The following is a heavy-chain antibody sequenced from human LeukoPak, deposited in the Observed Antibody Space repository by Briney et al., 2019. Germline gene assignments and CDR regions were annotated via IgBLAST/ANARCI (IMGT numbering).Heavy chain of an antibody. J-gene: IGHJ4*02. V-gene: IGHV4-34*01. D-gene: IGHD3-10*01. Sequence: HPSETLSLTCAVCGGSFSGYYWSWIRQPPGKGLEWIGEINHSGSTNYNPSLKSRVTISVDTSKNQFSLKLSSVTAADTAVYYCARHGYGSGSYLFDYWGQGTLVTVSS. CDR2: INHSGST. CDR1: GGSFSGYY. CDR3: ARHGYGSGSYLFDY.